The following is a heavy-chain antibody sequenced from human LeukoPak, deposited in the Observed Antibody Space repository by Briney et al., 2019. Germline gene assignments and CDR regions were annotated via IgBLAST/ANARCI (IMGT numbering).Heavy chain of an antibody. Sequence: ASVKVSCKASGYTFTGYYMHWVRQAPGQGLEWMGRINPNSGGTNYAQKFQGRVTMTRDTSISTAYMELSRLRSDDTAVYYCARGYYDSSGYQIPYYYYTDVWGKGTTVTVSS. CDR2: INPNSGGT. CDR1: GYTFTGYY. D-gene: IGHD3-22*01. V-gene: IGHV1-2*06. J-gene: IGHJ6*03. CDR3: ARGYYDSSGYQIPYYYYTDV.